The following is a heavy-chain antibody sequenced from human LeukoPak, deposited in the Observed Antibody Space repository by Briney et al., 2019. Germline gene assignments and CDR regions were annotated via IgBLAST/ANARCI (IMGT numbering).Heavy chain of an antibody. D-gene: IGHD3-9*01. CDR2: IRPEGTTT. Sequence: GGSLRLSCAASGFTFSTYRMHWVRQAPGKGLVWVSRIRPEGTTTAYADSVKGRFTISRDNAKNTLFLQMNSLSAEDTAVYYCARDLDWILFDYWGQGTLVTVSS. CDR1: GFTFSTYR. CDR3: ARDLDWILFDY. V-gene: IGHV3-74*03. J-gene: IGHJ4*02.